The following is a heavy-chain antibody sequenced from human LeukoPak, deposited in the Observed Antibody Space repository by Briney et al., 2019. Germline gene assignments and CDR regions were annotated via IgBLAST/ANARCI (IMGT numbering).Heavy chain of an antibody. V-gene: IGHV4-61*02. D-gene: IGHD5-18*01. CDR1: GASISGDSHY. CDR2: IYTSGTT. J-gene: IGHJ3*02. CDR3: ARETALGDAFDI. Sequence: SQTLSLTCSVSGASISGDSHYWTWIRQPAGKGLEWIGRIYTSGTTNYNPSLKSRITISVDTSKNQFSLKLSSVTAADTAVYYCARETALGDAFDIWGQGTMVTVSS.